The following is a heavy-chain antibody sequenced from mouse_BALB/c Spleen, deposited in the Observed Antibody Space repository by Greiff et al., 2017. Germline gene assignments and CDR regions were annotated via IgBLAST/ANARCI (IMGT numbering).Heavy chain of an antibody. D-gene: IGHD3-2*01. J-gene: IGHJ3*01. Sequence: EVKVVESGGGLVKPGGSLKLSCAASGFTFSSYAMSWVRQTPEKRLEWVATISSGGSYTYYPDSVKGRFTISRDNAKNTLYLQMSSLRSEDTAMYYCARGGDSSGPGLNWGQGTLVTVSA. CDR2: ISSGGSYT. V-gene: IGHV5-9-3*01. CDR1: GFTFSSYA. CDR3: ARGGDSSGPGLN.